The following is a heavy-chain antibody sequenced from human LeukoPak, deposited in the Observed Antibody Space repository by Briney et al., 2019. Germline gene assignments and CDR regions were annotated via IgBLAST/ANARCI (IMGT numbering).Heavy chain of an antibody. CDR1: GFTFRSYA. J-gene: IGHJ6*04. D-gene: IGHD3-22*01. Sequence: GGSLRLSCAVSGFTFRSYAIDWVRQSPGKGLEWVSYISSSGSTTYYADSVKGRFTIYRNNAKNSLSLRMNGRRPEATAVYSVGKLGITMRGGVWGKGTTVTISS. V-gene: IGHV3-48*03. CDR3: GKLGITMRGGV. CDR2: ISSSGSTT.